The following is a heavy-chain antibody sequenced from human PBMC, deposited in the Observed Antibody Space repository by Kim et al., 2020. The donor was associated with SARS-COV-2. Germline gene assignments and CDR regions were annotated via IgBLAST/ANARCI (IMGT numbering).Heavy chain of an antibody. D-gene: IGHD2-15*01. Sequence: SETLSLTCAVYGGSFSGYYWSWIRQPPGKGLEWIGEINHSGSTNYNPSLKSRVTISVDTSKNQFSLKLSSVTAADTAVYYCARGLKLGYCSGGSCYWNWFDPWGQGTLVTVSS. J-gene: IGHJ5*02. CDR3: ARGLKLGYCSGGSCYWNWFDP. CDR1: GGSFSGYY. V-gene: IGHV4-34*01. CDR2: INHSGST.